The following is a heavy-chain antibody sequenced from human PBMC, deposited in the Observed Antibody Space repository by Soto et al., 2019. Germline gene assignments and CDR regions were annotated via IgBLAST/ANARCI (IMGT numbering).Heavy chain of an antibody. V-gene: IGHV3-23*01. J-gene: IGHJ6*02. CDR1: GFTFSSYA. D-gene: IGHD6-19*01. CDR2: ISGGGGTT. Sequence: GGSLRLSCAASGFTFSSYAMSWVRQAPGKGLEWVSAISGGGGTTYYADSVKGRFTISRDNSRNTVYLQMTSLRAEDTAVYYCGGYISGYKYYYGMDVWGQGTTVTVSS. CDR3: GGYISGYKYYYGMDV.